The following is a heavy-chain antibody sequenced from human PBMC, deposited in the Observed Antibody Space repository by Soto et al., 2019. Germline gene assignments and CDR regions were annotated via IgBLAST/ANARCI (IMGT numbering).Heavy chain of an antibody. Sequence: QVQLVQSGSESMQPRASEKVSCKGSGYNFNSHSINWLRQAPGQGLEWMGWINPKTGNPTYGQGFTGRFVFSVDTSVSSVYLQIFSLEADDSAVYYCARERASGRLEDWGQGTLVTVSS. V-gene: IGHV7-4-1*01. CDR2: INPKTGNP. J-gene: IGHJ4*02. CDR3: ARERASGRLED. D-gene: IGHD1-26*01. CDR1: GYNFNSHS.